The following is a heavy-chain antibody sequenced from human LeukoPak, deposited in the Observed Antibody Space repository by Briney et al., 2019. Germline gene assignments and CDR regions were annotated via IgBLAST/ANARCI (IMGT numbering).Heavy chain of an antibody. J-gene: IGHJ5*02. CDR1: GGPFSGYY. Sequence: SETLSLTCAVYGGPFSGYYWSWIRQPPGKGLEWIGEINHSGSTNYNPSLKSRVTISVDTSKNQFSLKLSSVTAADTAVYYCARVHIGGLRYFDWLFHWFDPWGQGTLVTVSS. CDR3: ARVHIGGLRYFDWLFHWFDP. D-gene: IGHD3-9*01. CDR2: INHSGST. V-gene: IGHV4-34*01.